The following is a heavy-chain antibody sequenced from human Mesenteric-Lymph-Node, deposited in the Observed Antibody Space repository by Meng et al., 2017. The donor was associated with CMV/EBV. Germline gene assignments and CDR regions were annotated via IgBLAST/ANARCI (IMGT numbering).Heavy chain of an antibody. CDR1: GFTFSSYA. J-gene: IGHJ3*02. D-gene: IGHD1-26*01. Sequence: GESLKISCAASGFTFSSYATTWVRQAPGKGLEWVSTVTGRGHRTYYAESLRGRFTISRDNSKNTLYLQMNSLRAEDTAVYYCAKDQYSGSYGDDAFDIWGQGTMVTVSS. CDR2: VTGRGHRT. V-gene: IGHV3-23*01. CDR3: AKDQYSGSYGDDAFDI.